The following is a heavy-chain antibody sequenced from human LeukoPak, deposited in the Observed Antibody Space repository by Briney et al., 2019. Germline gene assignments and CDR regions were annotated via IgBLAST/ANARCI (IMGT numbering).Heavy chain of an antibody. CDR3: ARDWSDEAHVITDH. V-gene: IGHV1-18*01. Sequence: GASVKVSCKASGYTFRTYGISWVRQAPGQGPEWMGWISAYKGKTEYAQKFQGRISLTRDTTTGTAYMELRSLRSDDTALYYCARDWSDEAHVITDHWGQGTLVTVSS. CDR1: GYTFRTYG. CDR2: ISAYKGKT. J-gene: IGHJ4*02. D-gene: IGHD3-3*01.